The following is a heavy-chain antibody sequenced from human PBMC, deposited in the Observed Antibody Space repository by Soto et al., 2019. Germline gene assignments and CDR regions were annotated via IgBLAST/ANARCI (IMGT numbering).Heavy chain of an antibody. Sequence: GGSLRLSCSVSGFTFSAYWMHWVRRVPGKGLTWVSRISDDGSTATYADSVKGRFVISRDNAKNSLYLEMNTLRADDSGLYYCARGPRVSSTGTGAHWGRGTLVTVSS. CDR3: ARGPRVSSTGTGAH. CDR1: GFTFSAYW. D-gene: IGHD1-1*01. CDR2: ISDDGSTA. V-gene: IGHV3-74*01. J-gene: IGHJ4*02.